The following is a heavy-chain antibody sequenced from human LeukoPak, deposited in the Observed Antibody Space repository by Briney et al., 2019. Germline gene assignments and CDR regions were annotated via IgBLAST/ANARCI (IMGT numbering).Heavy chain of an antibody. D-gene: IGHD4-23*01. CDR1: GFTFSTYA. V-gene: IGHV3-23*01. Sequence: GGSLRLSCVASGFTFSTYAMSWVRQAPGKGLECVSAIRGSSGSDTYYADYVKGRFTISRDNSKNMVYLRMNSLRVEDTAVYYCARSLFGGNVNWGQGTLVTVSA. J-gene: IGHJ4*02. CDR2: IRGSSGSDT. CDR3: ARSLFGGNVN.